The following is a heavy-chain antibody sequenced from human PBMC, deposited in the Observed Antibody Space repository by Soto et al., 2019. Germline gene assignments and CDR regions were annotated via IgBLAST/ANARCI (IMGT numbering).Heavy chain of an antibody. J-gene: IGHJ6*02. V-gene: IGHV1-46*01. D-gene: IGHD6-13*01. CDR2: INPSGGST. CDR1: GYTFTSYY. Sequence: QVQLVQSGAEVKKPGASVKVSCKASGYTFTSYYMHWVRQAPGQGLEWMGIINPSGGSTSYAQKFPGRVTMTRDTSTSTVYMELSSLRSEDTAVYYCARARRYSSSWYVNYYGMDVWGQGTTVTVSS. CDR3: ARARRYSSSWYVNYYGMDV.